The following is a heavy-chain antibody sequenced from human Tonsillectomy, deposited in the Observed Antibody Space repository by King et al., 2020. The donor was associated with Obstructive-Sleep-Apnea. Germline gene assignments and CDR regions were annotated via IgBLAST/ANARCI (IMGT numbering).Heavy chain of an antibody. V-gene: IGHV3-30*04. CDR1: GFTFSSYA. CDR2: ISYDGSNK. Sequence: QLVQSGGGVVQPGRTLRLSCAASGFTFSSYAMHWVRQAPGKGLEWVTIISYDGSNKYYADSVKGRFTISRDNSKNTLYLQMNSLRAEDTAVYYCARGPQLLWFGELLVDYWGQGTLVTVSS. D-gene: IGHD3-10*01. CDR3: ARGPQLLWFGELLVDY. J-gene: IGHJ4*02.